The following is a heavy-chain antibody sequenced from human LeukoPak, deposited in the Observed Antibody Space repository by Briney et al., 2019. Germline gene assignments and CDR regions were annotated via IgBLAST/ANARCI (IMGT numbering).Heavy chain of an antibody. CDR2: INHSEST. D-gene: IGHD2-21*02. CDR3: ARGGFYCGDDCYVDY. V-gene: IGHV4-34*01. J-gene: IGHJ4*02. CDR1: GGSFSYYY. Sequence: PSETLSLTCANYGGSFSYYYWSWIRQPPEKGLEWIGKINHSESTNYNPSLKSRVTISIDTSKNQFSLKLSYVTAADTAVYYCARGGFYCGDDCYVDYWGQGTLVTVSS.